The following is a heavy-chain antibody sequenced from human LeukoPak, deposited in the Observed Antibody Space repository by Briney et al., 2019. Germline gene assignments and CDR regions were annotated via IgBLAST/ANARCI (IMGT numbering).Heavy chain of an antibody. J-gene: IGHJ4*02. D-gene: IGHD3-22*01. Sequence: GGSLRLSCAASGFTFSSYSMNWVRQAPGKGLEWVSSISSSSSYIYYADSVKGRFTISRDNAKNSLYLQMNSLRAEDTAVYYCARGIYYYYDSSGLQFVDYWGQGTLVTVSS. CDR1: GFTFSSYS. CDR3: ARGIYYYYDSSGLQFVDY. CDR2: ISSSSSYI. V-gene: IGHV3-21*01.